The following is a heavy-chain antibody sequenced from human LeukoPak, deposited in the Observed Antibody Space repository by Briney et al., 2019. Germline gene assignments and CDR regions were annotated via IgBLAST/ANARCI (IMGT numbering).Heavy chain of an antibody. Sequence: ASAKVSCKASGYTFTSYGISWVRQAPGQGLEWMGWISAYNGNTNYAQKLQGRVTMTTDTSTSTAYMELRSLRSDDTAVYYCARASSPIAAAAPGYFDYWGQGTLVTVSS. V-gene: IGHV1-18*01. J-gene: IGHJ4*02. CDR2: ISAYNGNT. CDR1: GYTFTSYG. CDR3: ARASSPIAAAAPGYFDY. D-gene: IGHD6-13*01.